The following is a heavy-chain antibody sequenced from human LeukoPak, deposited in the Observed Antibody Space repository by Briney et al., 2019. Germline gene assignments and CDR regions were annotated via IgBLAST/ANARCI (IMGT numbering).Heavy chain of an antibody. D-gene: IGHD6-6*01. CDR2: IYYSGST. V-gene: IGHV4-39*07. CDR1: GGSISSSSYY. Sequence: SETLSLTCTVSGGSISSSSYYWGWIRQPPGKGLEWIGRIYYSGSTYYNPSLKSRVTISVDTSKNQFSLKLSSVTAPDTAVYYCASEGSSSVGNWFDHWGQGTLVTVSS. CDR3: ASEGSSSVGNWFDH. J-gene: IGHJ5*02.